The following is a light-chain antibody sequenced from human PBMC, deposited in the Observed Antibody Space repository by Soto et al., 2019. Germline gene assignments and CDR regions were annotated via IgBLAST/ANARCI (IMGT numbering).Light chain of an antibody. CDR2: GAS. J-gene: IGKJ1*01. V-gene: IGKV3-20*01. Sequence: EIVLTQSPGTLSLSPGERATPSCRASQSVPNNYLAWYQQKSGQAPRRLIFGASFRASGVPDRFSGSGSGTDFTLTISRLEPEDFAVYHCQQYGSSTTFGQGTKVDIK. CDR3: QQYGSSTT. CDR1: QSVPNNY.